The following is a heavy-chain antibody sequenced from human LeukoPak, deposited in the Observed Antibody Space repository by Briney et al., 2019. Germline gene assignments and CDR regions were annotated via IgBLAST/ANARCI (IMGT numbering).Heavy chain of an antibody. Sequence: SETLSLTCTVSGGSISSYYWSWIRQPPGKRLEWIGNIYYSGNTNYNPSLKSRATISVDTSKNQFSLKLRSVTAADTAVYYCARARRSYSSGRQGLYYYMDVWGKGTTVTVSS. CDR2: IYYSGNT. D-gene: IGHD6-19*01. J-gene: IGHJ6*03. CDR1: GGSISSYY. V-gene: IGHV4-59*01. CDR3: ARARRSYSSGRQGLYYYMDV.